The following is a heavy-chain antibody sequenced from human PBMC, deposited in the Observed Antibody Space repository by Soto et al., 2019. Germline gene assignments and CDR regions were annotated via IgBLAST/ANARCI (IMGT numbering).Heavy chain of an antibody. Sequence: VVSLLLSCAASGFTFSSYAMSWVRQAPGKGLEWVSAISGSGGSTYYADSVKGRFTISRDNSKNTLYLQMNSLRAEDTAVYYCAKERAVDTIFWPRGMDVWSQGTTVTVSS. V-gene: IGHV3-23*01. J-gene: IGHJ6*02. CDR1: GFTFSSYA. CDR3: AKERAVDTIFWPRGMDV. D-gene: IGHD5-12*01. CDR2: ISGSGGST.